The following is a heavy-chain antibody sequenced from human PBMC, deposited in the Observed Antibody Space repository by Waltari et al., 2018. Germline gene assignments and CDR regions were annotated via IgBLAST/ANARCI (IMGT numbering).Heavy chain of an antibody. CDR3: AKGDGLWLIPHYFDY. CDR2: IYYSGST. V-gene: IGHV4-39*07. J-gene: IGHJ4*02. CDR1: GGSISSSSYY. Sequence: QLQLQESGPGLVKPSETLSLTCTVSGGSISSSSYYWGWIRQPPGKGLEWIGSIYYSGSTYYNPSLKSRVTISVDTSKNQFALKLSSVTAADTAVYYCAKGDGLWLIPHYFDYWGQGTLVTVSS. D-gene: IGHD5-18*01.